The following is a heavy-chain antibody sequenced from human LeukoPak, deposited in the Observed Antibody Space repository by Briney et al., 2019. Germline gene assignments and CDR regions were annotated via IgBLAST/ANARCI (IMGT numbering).Heavy chain of an antibody. J-gene: IGHJ4*02. V-gene: IGHV1-18*01. D-gene: IGHD6-13*01. CDR2: ISAYNGNT. Sequence: GASVKVSCKASGYTFTSYGISWVRQAPGQGLEWMGWISAYNGNTNYAQKLQGRVTMTTDTSTSTAYMELRSLRSEDTAVYYCATARRSWYLVGWGQGTLVTVSS. CDR1: GYTFTSYG. CDR3: ATARRSWYLVG.